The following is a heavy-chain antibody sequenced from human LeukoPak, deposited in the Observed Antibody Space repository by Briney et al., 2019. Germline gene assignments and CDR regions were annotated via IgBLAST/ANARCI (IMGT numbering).Heavy chain of an antibody. V-gene: IGHV4-59*01. Sequence: SETLSLTCTVSVGSISRYYWRCIRHPPGKGLEWLGYIYYSGSTNYHPSLKRRVTISVDTTKKQFSLKVSSVTAADTAVYYCARAPGNDYYPYYYMDVWGKGTTVTVSS. D-gene: IGHD4/OR15-4a*01. CDR3: ARAPGNDYYPYYYMDV. CDR1: VGSISRYY. CDR2: IYYSGST. J-gene: IGHJ6*03.